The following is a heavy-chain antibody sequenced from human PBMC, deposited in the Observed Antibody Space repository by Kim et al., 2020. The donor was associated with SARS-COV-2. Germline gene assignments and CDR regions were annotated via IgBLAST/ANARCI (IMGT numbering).Heavy chain of an antibody. Sequence: SVKVSCKASGGTLKNYAINWVRQAPGQGLEWMGGIIPISGTSKNAQNFQGRVTITADRSTSTAYMELSSLRSEDTAIYYCARGEGPERWLQWFSYFGLDVWGQGTTLTVSS. CDR3: ARGEGPERWLQWFSYFGLDV. CDR1: GGTLKNYA. V-gene: IGHV1-69*06. J-gene: IGHJ6*02. D-gene: IGHD3-10*01. CDR2: IIPISGTS.